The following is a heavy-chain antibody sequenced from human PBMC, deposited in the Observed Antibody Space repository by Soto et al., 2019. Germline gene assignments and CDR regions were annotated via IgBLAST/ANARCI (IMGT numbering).Heavy chain of an antibody. CDR1: GGSFSGYY. V-gene: IGHV4-34*01. J-gene: IGHJ4*02. CDR3: AREVYYGSGSYYKGSPDY. Sequence: QVQLQQWGAGLLKPSETLSLTCAVYGGSFSGYYWSWIRKPQGKGLGWLGEINHSGSTNYNPSLKSRVTISVDTSKNQFSLKLSSVTAADTAVYYCAREVYYGSGSYYKGSPDYWGQGTLVTVSS. CDR2: INHSGST. D-gene: IGHD3-10*01.